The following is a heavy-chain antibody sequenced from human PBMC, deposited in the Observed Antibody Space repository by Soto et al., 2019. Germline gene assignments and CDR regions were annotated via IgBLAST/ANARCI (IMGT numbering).Heavy chain of an antibody. V-gene: IGHV3-48*02. Sequence: GGSLRLSCAASGFTFSSYSMNWVRQAPGKGLEWVSYISSSSSTIYYADSVKGRFTISRDNAKNSLYLQMNSLRDEDTTVYYCARVKVLRQQLVRSYYYYYGMDVWGQGTTVTVSS. CDR1: GFTFSSYS. CDR3: ARVKVLRQQLVRSYYYYYGMDV. CDR2: ISSSSSTI. J-gene: IGHJ6*02. D-gene: IGHD6-13*01.